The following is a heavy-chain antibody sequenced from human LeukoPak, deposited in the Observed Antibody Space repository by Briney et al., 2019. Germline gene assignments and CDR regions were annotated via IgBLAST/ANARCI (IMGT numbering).Heavy chain of an antibody. J-gene: IGHJ5*02. CDR2: IYHSGST. CDR3: ARDQGGFDP. D-gene: IGHD3-16*01. CDR1: GGSISSGGYY. V-gene: IGHV4-30-2*01. Sequence: PSETLSLTCAVSGGSISSGGYYWSWIRQPPGKGLEWIGYIYHSGSTYYNPSLKSRVTISVDRSKNQFSLKLSSVTAADTAVYYCARDQGGFDPWGQRTLVTVSS.